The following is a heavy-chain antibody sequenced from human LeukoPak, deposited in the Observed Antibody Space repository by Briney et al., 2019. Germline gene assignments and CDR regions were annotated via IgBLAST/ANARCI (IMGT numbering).Heavy chain of an antibody. CDR1: GFTFSSYA. J-gene: IGHJ4*02. Sequence: PGGSLRLSCAASGFTFSSYAMSWVRQAPGKGLEWVSAISGSGGSTYYADSVKGRFTISRYNSKNTLYLQMNSLRAEDTAVYYCAKEPPSIAARRSQFDYWGQGTLVTVSS. CDR2: ISGSGGST. V-gene: IGHV3-23*01. CDR3: AKEPPSIAARRSQFDY. D-gene: IGHD6-6*01.